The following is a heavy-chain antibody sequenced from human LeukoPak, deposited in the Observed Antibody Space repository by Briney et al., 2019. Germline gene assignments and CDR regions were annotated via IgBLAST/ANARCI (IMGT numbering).Heavy chain of an antibody. J-gene: IGHJ6*03. CDR1: GYTFTSYD. CDR3: ARVLVIRAGVYMDV. D-gene: IGHD3-9*01. V-gene: IGHV1-8*01. CDR2: MNPNSGNT. Sequence: VSVKVSCKASGYTFTSYDINWVRQATGQGLEWMGWMNPNSGNTGYAQKFQGRVTMTRNTSISTAYMELSSLRSEDTAVYYCARVLVIRAGVYMDVWGKGTTVTVSS.